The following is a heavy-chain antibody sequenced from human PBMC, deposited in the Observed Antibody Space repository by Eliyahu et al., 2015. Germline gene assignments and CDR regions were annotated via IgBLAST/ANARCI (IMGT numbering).Heavy chain of an antibody. CDR3: ARGGGIQLWLWTY. CDR2: IYHSGST. J-gene: IGHJ4*02. CDR1: GYSISSGYY. V-gene: IGHV4-38-2*01. Sequence: QVQLQESGPGLVKPSETLSLTCAVSGYSISSGYYWGWIRQPPGKGLEWIGSIYHSGSTYYNPSLKSRVTISVDTSKNQFSLKLSSVTAADTAVYYCARGGGIQLWLWTYWGQGTLVTVSS. D-gene: IGHD5-18*01.